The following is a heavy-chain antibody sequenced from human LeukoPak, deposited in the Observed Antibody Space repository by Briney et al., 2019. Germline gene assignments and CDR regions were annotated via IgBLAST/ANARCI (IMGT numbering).Heavy chain of an antibody. Sequence: GGSLRLSCAASGFTFSSYAMSWVRQAPGKGLEWVANIKQDGSEKYYVDSVKGRFTISRDNAKNSLYLQMNSLRAEDTAVYYCASRAAPTYSSGWLGGYFQHWGQGTLVTVSS. J-gene: IGHJ1*01. D-gene: IGHD6-19*01. CDR1: GFTFSSYA. CDR3: ASRAAPTYSSGWLGGYFQH. V-gene: IGHV3-7*01. CDR2: IKQDGSEK.